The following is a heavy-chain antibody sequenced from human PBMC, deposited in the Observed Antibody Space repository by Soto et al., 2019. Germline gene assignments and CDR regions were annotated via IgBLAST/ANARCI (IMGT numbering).Heavy chain of an antibody. J-gene: IGHJ4*02. CDR3: ARLHILTCHYYLDF. V-gene: IGHV5-51*01. CDR1: GYSFSSYW. Sequence: GESLKISCNGSGYSFSSYWIGLVRQMPGKGLEGMGVIFPDDSDTRYSPSFQGHVSISVDKSSSTAYLQESALNASDIAMYYCARLHILTCHYYLDFWAQGTLVTVSS. D-gene: IGHD3-9*01. CDR2: IFPDDSDT.